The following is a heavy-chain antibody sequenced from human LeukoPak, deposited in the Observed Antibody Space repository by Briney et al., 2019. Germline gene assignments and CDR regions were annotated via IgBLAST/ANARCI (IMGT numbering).Heavy chain of an antibody. Sequence: ASVKVSCKASGGTFSSYTISWVRQAPGQGLEWMGRIIPIFGTANYAQKFQGRVTTTTDESTSTAYMELSSLRSEDTAVYYCASLQRAYYYDSSGYYEPYWFDPWGQGTLVTVSS. CDR3: ASLQRAYYYDSSGYYEPYWFDP. V-gene: IGHV1-69*05. CDR1: GGTFSSYT. CDR2: IIPIFGTA. J-gene: IGHJ5*02. D-gene: IGHD3-22*01.